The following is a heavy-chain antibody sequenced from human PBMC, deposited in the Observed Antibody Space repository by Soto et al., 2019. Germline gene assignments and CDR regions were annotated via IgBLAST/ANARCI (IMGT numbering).Heavy chain of an antibody. D-gene: IGHD2-21*01. V-gene: IGHV4-31*03. CDR1: GGPISSGGYY. J-gene: IGHJ6*02. CDR2: IYYSGST. Sequence: PSETLSLTCTVSGGPISSGGYYWSWIRQHPGKGLEWIGYIYYSGSTYYNPSLKSRVTISVDTSKNQFSLKLSSVTAADTAVYYCAASCVGCGGFNYYGMDVWGQGTTVTVS. CDR3: AASCVGCGGFNYYGMDV.